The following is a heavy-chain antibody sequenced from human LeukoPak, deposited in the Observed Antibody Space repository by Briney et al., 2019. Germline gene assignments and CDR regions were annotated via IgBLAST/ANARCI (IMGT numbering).Heavy chain of an antibody. Sequence: GASVEVSCKASGYTFTNYYIHWVRQAPGQGLEWMGLINPGGANTNYAQNFQGRVTMTTDTSTSTAYMELRSLRSDDTAVYYCASHIIAVAGPLDYWGQGTLVTVSS. CDR1: GYTFTNYY. CDR2: INPGGANT. V-gene: IGHV1-46*01. CDR3: ASHIIAVAGPLDY. J-gene: IGHJ4*02. D-gene: IGHD6-19*01.